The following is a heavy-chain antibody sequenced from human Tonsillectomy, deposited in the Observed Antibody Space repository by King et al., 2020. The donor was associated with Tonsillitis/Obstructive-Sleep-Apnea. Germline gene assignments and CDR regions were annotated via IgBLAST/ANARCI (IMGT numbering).Heavy chain of an antibody. CDR2: INSDGSST. V-gene: IGHV3-74*01. D-gene: IGHD4-23*01. J-gene: IGHJ2*01. CDR1: GFTFSRYW. Sequence: VQLVESGGGLVQPGGSLRLSCAASGFTFSRYWMHWVRQAPGKGLVWVSRINSDGSSTSYADSVKGRFTISRDNAKKTLYLQMNSLSAEDTAVFYCARHDYAGNSCDFDLWGRGTLVTVST. CDR3: ARHDYAGNSCDFDL.